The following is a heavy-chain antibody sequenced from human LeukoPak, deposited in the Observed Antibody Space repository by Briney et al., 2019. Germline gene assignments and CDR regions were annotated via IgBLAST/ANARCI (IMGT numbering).Heavy chain of an antibody. Sequence: ASVKISCKVSGYTFTDYYMDWVQQAPGKGREWMGLVDPEDGETIYAEKFQGRVTITADTSTDTAYMELSSLRSEDTAVYYCATDQGVWGNLRRLGYWGQGTLVTVSS. CDR2: VDPEDGET. CDR1: GYTFTDYY. CDR3: ATDQGVWGNLRRLGY. J-gene: IGHJ4*02. D-gene: IGHD3-16*01. V-gene: IGHV1-69-2*01.